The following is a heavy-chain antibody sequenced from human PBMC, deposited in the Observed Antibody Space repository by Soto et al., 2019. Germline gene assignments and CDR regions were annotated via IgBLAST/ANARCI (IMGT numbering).Heavy chain of an antibody. CDR1: GYTFTSYG. Sequence: ASVKVSCKASGYTFTSYGISWVRQAPGQGLEWMGWISAYNGNKKYAQKLQGRVSMTTDTSTSTAYMELRSLRSDDTAVYYCAKNGQSAYYHYVLDFCGQGTKVTVSS. V-gene: IGHV1-18*01. CDR3: AKNGQSAYYHYVLDF. J-gene: IGHJ6*02. D-gene: IGHD2-8*01. CDR2: ISAYNGNK.